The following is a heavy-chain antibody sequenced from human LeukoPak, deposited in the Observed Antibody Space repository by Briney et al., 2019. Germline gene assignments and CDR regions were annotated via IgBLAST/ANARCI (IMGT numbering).Heavy chain of an antibody. J-gene: IGHJ4*02. D-gene: IGHD1-26*01. CDR3: ARGASGSYYVDY. CDR1: GGTFSSYA. CDR2: IIPIFGTA. V-gene: IGHV1-69*13. Sequence: ASVKVSCKASGGTFSSYAISWVRQAPGQGLEWMGGIIPIFGTANYAQKFQGRVTITADESTSTAYMELSSLRSEDTAVYYCARGASGSYYVDYWGQGTLVTVSS.